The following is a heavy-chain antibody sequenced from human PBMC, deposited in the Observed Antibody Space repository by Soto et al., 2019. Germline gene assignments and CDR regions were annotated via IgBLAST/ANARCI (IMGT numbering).Heavy chain of an antibody. J-gene: IGHJ6*02. CDR2: IKSKTDGGTT. Sequence: GGSLRLSCAASGFTFSNAWLNWVRQAPGKGLEWVGRIKSKTDGGTTDYAAPVKGRFTISRDDSKNTLYLQINSLKTEDTAVYYCTTDRFGYDFWSGYYQSKDYYYYYGMDVWGQGTTVTVSS. V-gene: IGHV3-15*07. CDR1: GFTFSNAW. D-gene: IGHD3-3*01. CDR3: TTDRFGYDFWSGYYQSKDYYYYYGMDV.